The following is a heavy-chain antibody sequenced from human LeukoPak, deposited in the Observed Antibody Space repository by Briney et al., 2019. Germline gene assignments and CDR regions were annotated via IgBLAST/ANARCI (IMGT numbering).Heavy chain of an antibody. J-gene: IGHJ6*02. CDR2: IYYSGST. CDR1: GGSISSTSYY. Sequence: NPSETLSLTCTVSGGSISSTSYYWGWIRQPPGKGLEWIGYIYYSGSTNYNPSLKSRVTISVDTSKNQFSLKLSSVTAADTAVYYCARGEEVTPDYYYYGMDVWGQGTTVTVSS. CDR3: ARGEEVTPDYYYYGMDV. V-gene: IGHV4-61*05. D-gene: IGHD4-23*01.